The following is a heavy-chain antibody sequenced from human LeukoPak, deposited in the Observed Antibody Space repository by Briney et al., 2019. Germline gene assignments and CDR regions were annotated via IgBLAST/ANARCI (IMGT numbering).Heavy chain of an antibody. CDR2: IGAYNGDT. D-gene: IGHD2-2*01. J-gene: IGHJ4*02. CDR3: ARAYVVPAAPDY. CDR1: GYTFTCYG. Sequence: ASAKVSCQASGYTFTCYGISWVRQAPGQGLKCIGRIGAYNGDTNYEQKFQGTVTITTDTSTSTAYMELRSLRSDDTAVYYCARAYVVPAAPDYWGKGTLVTASS. V-gene: IGHV1-18*01.